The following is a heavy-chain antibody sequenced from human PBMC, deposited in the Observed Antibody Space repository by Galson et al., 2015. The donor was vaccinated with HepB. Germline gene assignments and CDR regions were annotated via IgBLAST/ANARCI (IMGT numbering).Heavy chain of an antibody. Sequence: SLRLSCAVSGFSFSSYAMNWVRQAPGKGLEWLSYISNSGSIIHYADSVKGRFTISRDNTKNSVYLQMYNVRVGDTAVYYCARDSYRYDGMYVWGHGTTVTVSS. J-gene: IGHJ6*02. CDR3: ARDSYRYDGMYV. CDR1: GFSFSSYA. CDR2: ISNSGSII. V-gene: IGHV3-48*03. D-gene: IGHD3-16*02.